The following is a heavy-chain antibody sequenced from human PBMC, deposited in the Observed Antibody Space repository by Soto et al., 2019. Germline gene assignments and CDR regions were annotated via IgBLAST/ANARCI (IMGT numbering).Heavy chain of an antibody. CDR1: GFSLSTSGMR. V-gene: IGHV2-70*04. J-gene: IGHJ4*02. D-gene: IGHD3-16*02. CDR3: ARTSFGGVIAYFDY. Sequence: SGPTLVNPTQTLTLTCTFSGFSLSTSGMRVSWIRQPPGKALEWLARIDWDDDKFYSTSLKTRLTIPKDTSKNQVVLTMTNMDPVDTATYYCARTSFGGVIAYFDYWGQGTLVTVSS. CDR2: IDWDDDK.